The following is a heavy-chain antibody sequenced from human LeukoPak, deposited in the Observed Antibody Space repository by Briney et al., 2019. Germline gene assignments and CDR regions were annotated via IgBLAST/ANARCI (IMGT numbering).Heavy chain of an antibody. V-gene: IGHV3-23*01. J-gene: IGHJ4*02. D-gene: IGHD4-17*01. Sequence: PGGSLRLSCAASGFIFRDYAMTWVRQAPGKGLEWVSAITGSGDDTYYADSVKGRFTISRDNSDNTLFLQMNSLRAEDTATYYCARHDYGAYWGQGTLVTVSS. CDR3: ARHDYGAY. CDR2: ITGSGDDT. CDR1: GFIFRDYA.